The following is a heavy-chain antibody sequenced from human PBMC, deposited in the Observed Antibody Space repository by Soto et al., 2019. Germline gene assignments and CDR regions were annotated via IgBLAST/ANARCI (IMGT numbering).Heavy chain of an antibody. CDR1: GFTFSSYW. Sequence: GGSLRLSCAASGFTFSSYWMHWVRQAPGKGLVWVSRINSDGSSTSYADSVKGRFTISRDNAKNTLYLQMNSLRAEDTAVYYCAAVMITFGGVIPPVDYWGQGTLVTVSS. V-gene: IGHV3-74*01. CDR2: INSDGSST. CDR3: AAVMITFGGVIPPVDY. D-gene: IGHD3-16*02. J-gene: IGHJ4*02.